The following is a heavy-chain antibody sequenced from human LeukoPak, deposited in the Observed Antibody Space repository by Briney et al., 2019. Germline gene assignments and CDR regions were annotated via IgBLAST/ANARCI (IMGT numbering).Heavy chain of an antibody. CDR3: ARPNITSYYDSRGYDAFDV. J-gene: IGHJ3*01. D-gene: IGHD3-22*01. CDR2: IYPDDSDT. Sequence: GASLKISCKGSGYRFNAYWIAWVRQMPGKGLEWLGIIYPDDSDTRYSPSFQGQVTISADKSVRTAYLQWSSLKASDTAMYYCARPNITSYYDSRGYDAFDVWGQGTMVTVSS. CDR1: GYRFNAYW. V-gene: IGHV5-51*01.